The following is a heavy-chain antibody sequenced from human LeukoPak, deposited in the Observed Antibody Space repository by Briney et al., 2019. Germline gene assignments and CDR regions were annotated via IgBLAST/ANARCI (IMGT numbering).Heavy chain of an antibody. CDR2: IYYSGST. D-gene: IGHD3-3*01. V-gene: IGHV4-59*01. CDR1: GGSISSYY. CDR3: ARGGYDFWSGYLDAFDV. Sequence: SETLSLTCTVSGGSISSYYWSWIRQPPGKGLEWIGYIYYSGSTNYNPSLKSRVTISADTSKNQFSLKLSSVTAADTAVYYCARGGYDFWSGYLDAFDVWGQGTMVTVSS. J-gene: IGHJ3*01.